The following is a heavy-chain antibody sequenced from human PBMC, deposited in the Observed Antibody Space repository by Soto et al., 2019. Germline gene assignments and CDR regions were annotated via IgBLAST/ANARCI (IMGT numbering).Heavy chain of an antibody. V-gene: IGHV4-59*01. D-gene: IGHD3-10*01. Sequence: QVQLQESGPGLVKPSETLSLTCTVSGGSISSYYWSWIRQPPGKGLEWIGYIYYSGSTNYNPSLTSRVTISVDTSKNQFSRKLSSVTAADTAVYYCARRYGSAFDIWGQGTMVTVSS. CDR2: IYYSGST. CDR1: GGSISSYY. CDR3: ARRYGSAFDI. J-gene: IGHJ3*02.